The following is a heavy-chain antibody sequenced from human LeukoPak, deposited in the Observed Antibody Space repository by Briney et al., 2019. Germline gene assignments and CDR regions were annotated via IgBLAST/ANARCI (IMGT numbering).Heavy chain of an antibody. V-gene: IGHV1-69*13. CDR1: GGTFSIYA. J-gene: IGHJ6*02. Sequence: APVKVSCTASGGTFSIYAISWVRQAPGQGLEWMGGIIPIFGTANYAQKFQGRVTITADESTSTAYMELSSLRSEDTAVYYCARDPIVVPAAIHYYYYGMDVWGQGTTVTVSS. CDR3: ARDPIVVPAAIHYYYYGMDV. CDR2: IIPIFGTA. D-gene: IGHD2-2*01.